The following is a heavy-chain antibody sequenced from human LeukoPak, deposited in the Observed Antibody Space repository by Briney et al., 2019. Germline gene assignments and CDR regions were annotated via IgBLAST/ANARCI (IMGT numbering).Heavy chain of an antibody. CDR3: ARDRSDILTGYNDAFDI. V-gene: IGHV3-7*01. D-gene: IGHD3-9*01. Sequence: PGGSLRLSCADSGFTFSSYWMSWVRQAPGKGLEWVANIKQDGSETYYVDSVEGRFTISRDNAKKSLYLQMSSLRAEDTAVYYCARDRSDILTGYNDAFDIWGQGTMVTVSS. CDR1: GFTFSSYW. J-gene: IGHJ3*02. CDR2: IKQDGSET.